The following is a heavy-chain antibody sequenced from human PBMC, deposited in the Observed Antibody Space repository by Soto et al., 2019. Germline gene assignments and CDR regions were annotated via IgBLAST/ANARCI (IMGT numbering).Heavy chain of an antibody. CDR1: GGSISSYY. CDR2: IYYSGST. CDR3: ATRSSVGGYFDY. Sequence: SETLSLTCTVSGGSISSYYWSWIRQPPGKGLEWIGYIYYSGSTNYNPSLKSRVTISVDTSKNQFSLELSSVTAADTAVYYCATRSSVGGYFDYWGQGTLVTVSS. V-gene: IGHV4-59*01. J-gene: IGHJ4*02. D-gene: IGHD1-26*01.